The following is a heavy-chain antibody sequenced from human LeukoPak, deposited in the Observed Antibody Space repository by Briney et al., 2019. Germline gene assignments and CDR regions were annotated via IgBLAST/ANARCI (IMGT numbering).Heavy chain of an antibody. V-gene: IGHV4-59*01. CDR2: IYYSGST. CDR3: ARVGVVYSSSWYWFDP. Sequence: SETLSLTCTVSGDSISTYYWSWIRQPPGKGLEWIGYIYYSGSTNYNPSLKSRVTISVDTSKNQFSLKLSSVTAADTAVYYCARVGVVYSSSWYWFDPWGQGTLVTVSS. D-gene: IGHD6-13*01. J-gene: IGHJ5*02. CDR1: GDSISTYY.